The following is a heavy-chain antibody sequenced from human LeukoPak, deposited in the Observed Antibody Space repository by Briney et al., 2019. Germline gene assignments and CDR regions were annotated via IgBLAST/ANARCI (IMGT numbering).Heavy chain of an antibody. CDR1: GGSFSGYY. D-gene: IGHD3-22*01. CDR2: INHSGST. V-gene: IGHV4-34*01. J-gene: IGHJ3*02. Sequence: SETLSLTCAVYGGSFSGYYWSWIRQPPGKGLEWIGEINHSGSTNYNPSLKRRVTISVGTFKNQFSLKLSAVTDADTAVYYCASRNYYDSSGYSGAFDIWGQGTMVTVSS. CDR3: ASRNYYDSSGYSGAFDI.